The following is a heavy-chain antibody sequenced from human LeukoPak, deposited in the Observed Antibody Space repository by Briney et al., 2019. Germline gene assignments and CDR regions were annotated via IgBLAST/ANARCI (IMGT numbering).Heavy chain of an antibody. Sequence: GGSLRLSCAASGFTFSSYAMSWVRQAPGKGLEWVSAISGSGGSTYYADSVKGRFTISRDNSKNTLYLQMNSLRAEDTAVYYRAKRATILPMVYAIDWFDHRGQGTLVTVSS. V-gene: IGHV3-23*01. CDR1: GFTFSSYA. J-gene: IGHJ5*02. CDR3: AKRATILPMVYAIDWFDH. CDR2: ISGSGGST. D-gene: IGHD2-8*01.